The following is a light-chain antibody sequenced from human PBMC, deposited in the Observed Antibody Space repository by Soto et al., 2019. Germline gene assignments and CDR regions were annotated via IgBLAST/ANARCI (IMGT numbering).Light chain of an antibody. J-gene: IGLJ3*02. V-gene: IGLV1-40*01. CDR3: QSHDSSLNSWV. CDR2: SNT. CDR1: SSTIGAGYD. Sequence: QSVLTQPPSMSGAPGQRVTISCTGSSSTIGAGYDVHWYQLLPGTAPKHLIYSNTNRTSGGPDRFSGSKSGTSASLAITGLQAEDEDDYYCQSHDSSLNSWVFGGGTKVTVL.